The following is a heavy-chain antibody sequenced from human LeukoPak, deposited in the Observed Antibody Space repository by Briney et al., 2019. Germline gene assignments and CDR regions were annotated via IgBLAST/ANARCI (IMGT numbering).Heavy chain of an antibody. V-gene: IGHV4-59*01. J-gene: IGHJ6*03. CDR2: IYYSGST. CDR1: GGSIRSYY. CDR3: ARVPLYGSGSYDYYYYYMDV. Sequence: SETLSLTCTVSGGSIRSYYWSWIRQPPGKGLEWIAYIYYSGSTNYNPSLKSRVTISVDTSKNQFSLKLSSVTAADTAVYYCARVPLYGSGSYDYYYYYMDVWGKGTTVTVSS. D-gene: IGHD3-10*01.